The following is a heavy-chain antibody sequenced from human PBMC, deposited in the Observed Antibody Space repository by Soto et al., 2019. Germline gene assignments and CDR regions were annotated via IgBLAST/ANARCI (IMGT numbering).Heavy chain of an antibody. Sequence: SATLSLTSAVSGGSISSSNWWSLVRQPPGKGLEWIGEIYHSGSTNYNPSLKSRVTISVDKSKNQFSLKLSSVTAADTAVYYCARNLEDIAAAGTNYWGQGTLVTVS. J-gene: IGHJ4*02. D-gene: IGHD6-13*01. CDR1: GGSISSSNW. V-gene: IGHV4-4*02. CDR2: IYHSGST. CDR3: ARNLEDIAAAGTNY.